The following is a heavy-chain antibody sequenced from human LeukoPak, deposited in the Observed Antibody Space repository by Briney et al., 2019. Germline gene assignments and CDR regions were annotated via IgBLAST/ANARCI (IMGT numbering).Heavy chain of an antibody. D-gene: IGHD3/OR15-3a*01. CDR3: AKDWTPIATGPDY. V-gene: IGHV3-30*18. J-gene: IGHJ4*02. CDR1: GLTFSSYG. CDR2: ISYDGSNK. Sequence: GRSLRLSCAASGLTFSSYGMHWVRQAPGKGLEWVAVISYDGSNKYYADSVKGRFTISRDNSKNTLYLQMNSLRAEDTAVYYCAKDWTPIATGPDYWGQGTLVTVSS.